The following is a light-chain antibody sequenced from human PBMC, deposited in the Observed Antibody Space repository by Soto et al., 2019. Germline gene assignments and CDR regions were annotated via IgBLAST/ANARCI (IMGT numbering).Light chain of an antibody. CDR1: QSIRNN. CDR3: QQRSNWGIT. J-gene: IGKJ5*01. Sequence: EIVMTQSPCTLSVSPGERVTISCRASQSIRNNLAWYQQKPGQAPRLLIYDASSMATGVPARFSGSGSGTHFTLTISSLESEDFAVYYCQQRSNWGITFGQGTRLEIK. CDR2: DAS. V-gene: IGKV3-11*01.